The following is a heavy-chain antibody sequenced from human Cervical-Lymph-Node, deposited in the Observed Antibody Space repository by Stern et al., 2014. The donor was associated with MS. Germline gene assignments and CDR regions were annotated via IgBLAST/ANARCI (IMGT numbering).Heavy chain of an antibody. CDR1: SGSISSYF. V-gene: IGHV4-59*12. D-gene: IGHD3-3*01. CDR2: IYYSGST. CDR3: ARDYYTNPRALQY. J-gene: IGHJ1*01. Sequence: QVQLQESGPGLVKPSETLSLTCTVSSGSISSYFWTWIRQPPGKGLEWIGHIYYSGSTNYNPSLQGRVTISLDTSKNQFSLKLSSVTAADTAVYYCARDYYTNPRALQYWGQGTLVTVSS.